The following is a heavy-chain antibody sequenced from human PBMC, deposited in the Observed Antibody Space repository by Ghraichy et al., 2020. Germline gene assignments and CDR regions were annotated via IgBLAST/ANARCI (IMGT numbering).Heavy chain of an antibody. J-gene: IGHJ4*02. CDR3: VRTFYNSPDN. Sequence: LSLTCAASGFTFSSHWMHWVRQAPGKGLVWVSRINTDGSSTTYADSVKGRFTISRDNAKNTLFLQMNSLRAEDTAVYYCVRTFYNSPDNWGQGTLVTVSS. CDR2: INTDGSST. D-gene: IGHD3-10*01. V-gene: IGHV3-74*01. CDR1: GFTFSSHW.